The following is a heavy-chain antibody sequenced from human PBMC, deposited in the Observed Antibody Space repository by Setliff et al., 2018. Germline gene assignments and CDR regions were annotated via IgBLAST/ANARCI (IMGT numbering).Heavy chain of an antibody. V-gene: IGHV4-38-2*02. CDR2: IFHTGAA. CDR1: GYSISSGHY. J-gene: IGHJ3*02. Sequence: SETLSLTCTVSGYSISSGHYWGWIRQSPGKGLDWIGSIFHTGAAYYNPSLESRVTISVDTSKNQFSLKLSSVTAADTAVYYCARGKIRITMIVVPTGGAFDIWGQGTMVTVSS. CDR3: ARGKIRITMIVVPTGGAFDI. D-gene: IGHD3-22*01.